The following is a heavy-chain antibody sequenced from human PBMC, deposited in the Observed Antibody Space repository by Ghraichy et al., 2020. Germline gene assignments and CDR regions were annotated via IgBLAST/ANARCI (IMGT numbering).Heavy chain of an antibody. D-gene: IGHD6-13*01. V-gene: IGHV3-33*01. CDR2: IWYDGSNK. CDR3: ARDRIGYSSSWLSDYYYGMDV. J-gene: IGHJ6*02. Sequence: GGSLRLSCAASGFTFSSYGMHWVRHAPGKGLEWVAVIWYDGSNKYYADSVKGRFTISRDNSKNTLYLQMNSLRAEDTAVYYCARDRIGYSSSWLSDYYYGMDVWGQGTTVTVSS. CDR1: GFTFSSYG.